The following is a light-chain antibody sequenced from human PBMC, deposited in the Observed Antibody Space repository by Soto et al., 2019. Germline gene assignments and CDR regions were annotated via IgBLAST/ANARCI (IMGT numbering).Light chain of an antibody. CDR2: DVS. V-gene: IGLV2-14*03. Sequence: QSALTQPASVSGSPGQSITISCTETSSDVGGYNFVSWYQQHPGKAPKLMIYDVSSRPSGVSNRFSGSKSGNTASLTVSGLQAEDEADYYCSSYTTSYTQVFGTGTKLTVL. CDR1: SSDVGGYNF. J-gene: IGLJ1*01. CDR3: SSYTTSYTQV.